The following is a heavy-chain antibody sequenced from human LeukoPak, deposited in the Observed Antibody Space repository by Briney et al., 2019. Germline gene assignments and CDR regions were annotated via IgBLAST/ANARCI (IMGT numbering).Heavy chain of an antibody. CDR3: ATGTGYGDFILRYYGMDV. J-gene: IGHJ6*02. V-gene: IGHV1-24*01. D-gene: IGHD4-17*01. CDR1: GYTLTELS. Sequence: GASVKVSCKVSGYTLTELSMHWVRQAPGKGLEWMGGFGPEDGETIYAQKFQGRVTMTEDTSTDTAYMELSSLRSEDTAVYYCATGTGYGDFILRYYGMDVWGQGTTVTVSS. CDR2: FGPEDGET.